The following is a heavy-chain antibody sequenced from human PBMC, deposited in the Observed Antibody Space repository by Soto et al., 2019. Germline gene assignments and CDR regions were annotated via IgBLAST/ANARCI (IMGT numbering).Heavy chain of an antibody. CDR2: INAGNGNT. Sequence: GASVKVSCKASGYTFTSYAMHWVRQAPGQRLEWMGWINAGNGNTKYSQKFQGRVTITRDTSASTAYMELSSLRSEDTAVYYCARLESGFWSGYYYYYGMDVWGQGTTVTVSS. CDR3: ARLESGFWSGYYYYYGMDV. D-gene: IGHD3-3*01. CDR1: GYTFTSYA. V-gene: IGHV1-3*01. J-gene: IGHJ6*02.